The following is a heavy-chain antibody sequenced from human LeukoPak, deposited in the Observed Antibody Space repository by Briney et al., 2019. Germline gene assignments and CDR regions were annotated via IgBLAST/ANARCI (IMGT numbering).Heavy chain of an antibody. J-gene: IGHJ4*02. Sequence: GGSLRLSCAASGFTFDDYAMHWVRQAPGKGLEWVSGISWNSGSIDYADSVKGRFTISRDNAKNSLYPQMNSLKTEDTALYYCAKDTGYSYLFDYWGQGTLVTVSS. CDR1: GFTFDDYA. CDR3: AKDTGYSYLFDY. CDR2: ISWNSGSI. V-gene: IGHV3-9*01. D-gene: IGHD5-18*01.